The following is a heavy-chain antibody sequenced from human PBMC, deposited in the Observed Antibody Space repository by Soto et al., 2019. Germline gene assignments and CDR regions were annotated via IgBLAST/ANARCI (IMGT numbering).Heavy chain of an antibody. CDR1: GFSFHNYG. V-gene: IGHV3-30*03. J-gene: IGHJ1*01. D-gene: IGHD3-3*01. Sequence: QVHLVESGAGVVQPGRSLRLSCAASGFSFHNYGVHWVRQAPGKGLEWLAFMSFDGNEKYYVDSVRGRVDIFRDNSDNTVYLQLNSLPIADTCTYYCARDYGGSIYNWGQGTLVLVSS. CDR2: MSFDGNEK. CDR3: ARDYGGSIYN.